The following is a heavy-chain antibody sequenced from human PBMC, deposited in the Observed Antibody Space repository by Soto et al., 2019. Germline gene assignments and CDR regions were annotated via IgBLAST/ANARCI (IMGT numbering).Heavy chain of an antibody. D-gene: IGHD2-2*03. CDR1: GGSFSGYY. J-gene: IGHJ6*02. Sequence: SETLSLTCAVYGGSFSGYYWSWIRQPPGMGLEWIGEINHSGSTNYNPSLMSRVTISVDTSMNQFSLRLSSVTAADTAVYYCARLNGYCVSTSCHGYYGMDVWGQGTTVTVSS. CDR2: INHSGST. CDR3: ARLNGYCVSTSCHGYYGMDV. V-gene: IGHV4-34*01.